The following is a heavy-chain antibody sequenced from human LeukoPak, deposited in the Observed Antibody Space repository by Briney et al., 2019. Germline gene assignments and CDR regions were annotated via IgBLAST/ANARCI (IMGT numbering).Heavy chain of an antibody. CDR1: SYTFTSYG. J-gene: IGHJ4*02. CDR3: ARGIAARPGGDY. Sequence: ASVKVSCKASSYTFTSYGISWVRQAPGQGLEWMGWISAYNGNTNYAQKPQGRVTMTTDTSTSTDYMELRSLRSDDTAVYYCARGIAARPGGDYWGQGTLVTVSS. D-gene: IGHD6-6*01. V-gene: IGHV1-18*01. CDR2: ISAYNGNT.